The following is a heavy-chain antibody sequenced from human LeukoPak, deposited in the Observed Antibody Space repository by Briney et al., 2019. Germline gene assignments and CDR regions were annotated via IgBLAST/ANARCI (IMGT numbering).Heavy chain of an antibody. V-gene: IGHV3-48*02. CDR2: ISSSSSTI. J-gene: IGHJ4*02. Sequence: GGSLRLSCAASGFTFSSYSMNWVRQAPGKGLEWVSYISSSSSTIYYADSVKGQFTISRDNAKNSLYLQMNSLRDEDTAVYYCAKDLHYDRSGPFDYWGQGTLVTVSS. D-gene: IGHD3-22*01. CDR1: GFTFSSYS. CDR3: AKDLHYDRSGPFDY.